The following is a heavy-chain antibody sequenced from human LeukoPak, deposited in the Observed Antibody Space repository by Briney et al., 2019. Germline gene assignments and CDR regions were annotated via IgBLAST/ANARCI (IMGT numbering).Heavy chain of an antibody. V-gene: IGHV4-61*02. CDR2: IYTSGST. J-gene: IGHJ5*02. CDR3: ARNSGYDLNWFGP. Sequence: SQTLSLTCTVSGGSISSGSYYWSWIRQPAGKGLEWIGRIYTSGSTNYNPSLKSRVTISVDTSKNQFSLKLSSVTAADTAVYYCARNSGYDLNWFGPWGQGTLVTVSS. D-gene: IGHD5-12*01. CDR1: GGSISSGSYY.